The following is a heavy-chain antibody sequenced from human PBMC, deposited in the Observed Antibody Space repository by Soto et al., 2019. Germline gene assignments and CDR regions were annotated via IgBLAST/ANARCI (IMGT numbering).Heavy chain of an antibody. D-gene: IGHD2-8*01. J-gene: IGHJ6*02. CDR3: AKNGHPPYYYYGMDV. V-gene: IGHV1-18*01. CDR2: ISGYNGGT. CDR1: GYSFSTYG. Sequence: ASVKVSCKASGYSFSTYGISWVRQAPGQGLEWMGWISGYNGGTNYAQKFQGRVTMTIDTSTTTAYLELRRLTYDDTAVYFCAKNGHPPYYYYGMDVWG.